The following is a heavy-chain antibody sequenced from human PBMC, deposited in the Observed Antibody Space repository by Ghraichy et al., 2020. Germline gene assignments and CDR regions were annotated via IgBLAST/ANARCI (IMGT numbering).Heavy chain of an antibody. V-gene: IGHV4-39*01. J-gene: IGHJ6*02. CDR3: ARRSVMVRGALDV. CDR2: VVDNGRT. CDR1: GDSISSNNFY. D-gene: IGHD3-10*01. Sequence: SETLSLTCTVSGDSISSNNFYWAWIRQSPGKGLEYLGSVVDNGRTYYNPSLKSRVTLSIDTSKKQFSLKLTSVTAADTSVYYCARRSVMVRGALDVWGQGTTVTVSS.